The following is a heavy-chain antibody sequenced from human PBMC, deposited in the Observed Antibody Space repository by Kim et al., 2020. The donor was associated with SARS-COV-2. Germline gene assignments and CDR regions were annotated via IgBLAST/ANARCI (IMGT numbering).Heavy chain of an antibody. D-gene: IGHD6-13*01. V-gene: IGHV3-23*01. CDR2: R. Sequence: RDCADGVNGRYTISRDNSKNRLYLQMNSLGAEDTAIFYCVKVEAAAATLHHWGQGTLVTVPS. J-gene: IGHJ1*01. CDR3: VKVEAAAATLHH.